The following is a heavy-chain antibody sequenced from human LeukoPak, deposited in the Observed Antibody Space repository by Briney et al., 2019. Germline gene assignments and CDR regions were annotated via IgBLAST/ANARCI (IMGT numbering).Heavy chain of an antibody. D-gene: IGHD6-19*01. J-gene: IGHJ4*02. V-gene: IGHV3-30*02. CDR2: IRYDGSNK. CDR3: AKDHPVALDY. Sequence: GGSLRLSCAASGFTFSSYGMHWVRQAPGKGLEWVAFIRYDGSNKYYADSVKGRFTISRDNSKNTLYLQMNSLRAEDTAVYYCAKDHPVALDYWGQGTLVTVSS. CDR1: GFTFSSYG.